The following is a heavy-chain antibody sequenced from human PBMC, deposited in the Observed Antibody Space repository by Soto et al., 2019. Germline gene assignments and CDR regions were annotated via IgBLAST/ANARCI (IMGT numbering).Heavy chain of an antibody. CDR1: GGSISSGGYS. V-gene: IGHV4-30-2*01. Sequence: SETLSLTCALSGGSISSGGYSWSGIRQPPGKGLEWIGYIYHSGTTYYNPSLKSRVTISVDRSKNQFSLKLSSVTAADTAVYYCARLGYCSGGSCSPYNWFDPGGQGTLVTVYS. CDR2: IYHSGTT. CDR3: ARLGYCSGGSCSPYNWFDP. J-gene: IGHJ5*02. D-gene: IGHD2-15*01.